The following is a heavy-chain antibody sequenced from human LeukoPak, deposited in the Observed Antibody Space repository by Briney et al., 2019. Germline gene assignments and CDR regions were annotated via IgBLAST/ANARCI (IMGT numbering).Heavy chain of an antibody. Sequence: SETLSLTCTVSGGSISSYYWSWIRQPPGKGLEWIGYIYYSGSTNYNPSLKSRVTISVDTSKNQFSLKLSSVTAADTAVYYCARGYSGYDLRERGNWFDPWGQGTLVTVSS. V-gene: IGHV4-59*12. CDR3: ARGYSGYDLRERGNWFDP. CDR2: IYYSGST. D-gene: IGHD5-12*01. CDR1: GGSISSYY. J-gene: IGHJ5*02.